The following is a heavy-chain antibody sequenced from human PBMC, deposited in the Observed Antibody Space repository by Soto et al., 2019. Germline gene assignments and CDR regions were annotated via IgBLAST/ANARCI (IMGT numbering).Heavy chain of an antibody. D-gene: IGHD6-6*01. J-gene: IGHJ4*02. V-gene: IGHV4-31*03. CDR1: GGSISSAGYY. Sequence: SETLSLTCTVSGGSISSAGYYWSWIRQNPGKGLEWIGYIYYSGSTYYNPSLKSRVTISVDTSKNQFSLKLSSVTAADTAVYYCARSRISSSSGMDFDYWGQGTLVTVSS. CDR3: ARSRISSSSGMDFDY. CDR2: IYYSGST.